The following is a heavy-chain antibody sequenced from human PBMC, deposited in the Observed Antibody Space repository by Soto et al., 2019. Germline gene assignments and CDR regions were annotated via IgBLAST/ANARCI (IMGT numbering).Heavy chain of an antibody. V-gene: IGHV4-39*02. Sequence: PSETLSLTCTVSGGSISSSSYYWGWIRQPPGKGLEWIGSIYYSGSTYYNPSLKSRVTISVDTSKNQFSLKLSSVTAADTAVYYCARDIVATINWIPELDYYGMDVWGQGTTVTVSS. D-gene: IGHD5-12*01. CDR3: ARDIVATINWIPELDYYGMDV. CDR2: IYYSGST. CDR1: GGSISSSSYY. J-gene: IGHJ6*01.